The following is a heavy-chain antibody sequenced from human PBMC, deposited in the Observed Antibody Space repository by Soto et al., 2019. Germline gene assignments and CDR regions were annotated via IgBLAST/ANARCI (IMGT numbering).Heavy chain of an antibody. CDR3: AAVRAVAEESGAFDI. J-gene: IGHJ3*02. Sequence: SVKVSCKASGFTFTISAVQWVRQARGQRLEWIGWIVVGSGNTNYAQKFQERVTITRDMSTSTAYMELSSLRSEDTAVYYCAAVRAVAEESGAFDIWGQGTMVTVSS. V-gene: IGHV1-58*01. CDR1: GFTFTISA. CDR2: IVVGSGNT. D-gene: IGHD6-19*01.